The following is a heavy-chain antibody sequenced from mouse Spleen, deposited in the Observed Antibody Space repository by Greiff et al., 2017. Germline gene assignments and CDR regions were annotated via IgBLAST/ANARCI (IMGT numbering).Heavy chain of an antibody. CDR1: GFTFSSYA. V-gene: IGHV5-9-1*01. CDR3: ARVYGNYVRYAMDY. CDR2: ISSGGSYT. D-gene: IGHD2-10*02. Sequence: DVKLQESGGGLVKPGGSLKLSCAASGFTFSSYAMSWVRQTPEKRLEWVATISSGGSYTYYPDSVKGRFTISRDNAKNTLYLQMSSLRSEDTAMYYCARVYGNYVRYAMDYWGQGTSVTVSS. J-gene: IGHJ4*01.